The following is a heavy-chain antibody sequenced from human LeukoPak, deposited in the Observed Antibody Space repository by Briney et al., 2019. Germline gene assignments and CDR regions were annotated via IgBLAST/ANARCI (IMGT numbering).Heavy chain of an antibody. J-gene: IGHJ6*02. CDR3: ARSVQLYSYYYYGMDV. CDR1: GFTFSSYW. D-gene: IGHD5-18*01. Sequence: PGGSLRLSCAASGFTFSSYWMSWVRQAPGKGLEWVANIKQDGSEKYYVDSVKGRFTISRDNAKNSLYLQMNSLRAEDTAVYYCARSVQLYSYYYYGMDVWGQGTTVTVSS. V-gene: IGHV3-7*01. CDR2: IKQDGSEK.